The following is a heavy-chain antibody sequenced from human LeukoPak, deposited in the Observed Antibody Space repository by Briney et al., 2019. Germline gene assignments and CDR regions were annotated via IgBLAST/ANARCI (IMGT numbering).Heavy chain of an antibody. CDR2: SSGSGGST. CDR3: AKGGELYYDFWSGYPYYFDY. CDR1: GFTFGDYA. D-gene: IGHD3-3*01. Sequence: TGGSLRLSCTASGFTFGDYAMSWVRQAPGKGLEWVTASSGSGGSTYYADSVKGRFTISRDNSKNTLYLQMNSLRAEDTAVYYCAKGGELYYDFWSGYPYYFDYWGQGTLVTVSS. J-gene: IGHJ4*02. V-gene: IGHV3-23*01.